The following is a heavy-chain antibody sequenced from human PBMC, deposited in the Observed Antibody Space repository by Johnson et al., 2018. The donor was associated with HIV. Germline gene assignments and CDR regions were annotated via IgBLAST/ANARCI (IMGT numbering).Heavy chain of an antibody. CDR2: VRYDGDIT. CDR1: GFTFSTYG. CDR3: ASGGPLSGSDECCFDV. D-gene: IGHD1-26*01. V-gene: IGHV3-30*02. Sequence: QMLLVESGGGVVQPGGSLRLSCAASGFTFSTYGMHWVRQAPGKGLAWVAFVRYDGDITYSVASVKGRFTVSSDNSKNPLCLQMNRLRVEDTPVSSCASGGPLSGSDECCFDVWGQGTMVTVSS. J-gene: IGHJ3*01.